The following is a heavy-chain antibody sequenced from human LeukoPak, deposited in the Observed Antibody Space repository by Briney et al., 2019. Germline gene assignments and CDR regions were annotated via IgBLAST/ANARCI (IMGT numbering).Heavy chain of an antibody. CDR3: ARSYYGSGSYYTYWFDP. Sequence: PSETLSLTCTVSGGSISSYYWSWIRQPPGKGLEWIGYIYYSGSTNYNPSLKSRVTISVDTSKNQFSLKLSSVTAADTAVYYCARSYYGSGSYYTYWFDPWGQGTLVTVSS. J-gene: IGHJ5*02. D-gene: IGHD3-10*01. CDR1: GGSISSYY. V-gene: IGHV4-59*08. CDR2: IYYSGST.